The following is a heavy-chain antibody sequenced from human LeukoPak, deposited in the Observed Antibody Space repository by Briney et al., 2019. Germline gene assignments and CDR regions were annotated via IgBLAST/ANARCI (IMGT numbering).Heavy chain of an antibody. CDR2: INPSGGST. D-gene: IGHD2-2*01. V-gene: IGHV1-46*01. CDR3: AKGDGVTSPFDY. CDR1: GYTFTSYY. Sequence: ASVKVSCKASGYTFTSYYMHWVRQAPGQGLEWMGIINPSGGSTSYAQKFQGRVTMTRDMSTSTDYMELSSLRSEDTAVYYCAKGDGVTSPFDYWGQGTLVTVSS. J-gene: IGHJ4*02.